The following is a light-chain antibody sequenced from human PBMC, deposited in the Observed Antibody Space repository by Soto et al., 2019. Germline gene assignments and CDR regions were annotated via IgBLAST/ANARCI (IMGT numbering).Light chain of an antibody. V-gene: IGKV3-20*01. J-gene: IGKJ4*01. CDR1: QSVSSSY. CDR2: DAS. CDR3: QQYGSSPLT. Sequence: PGERATLSCRDSQSVSSSYLAWYQQKPGQAPRLLIYDASSRATGIPDRFSGGGSGTDFTLTISRLEPEDFAVYYCQQYGSSPLTFGGGTKVDI.